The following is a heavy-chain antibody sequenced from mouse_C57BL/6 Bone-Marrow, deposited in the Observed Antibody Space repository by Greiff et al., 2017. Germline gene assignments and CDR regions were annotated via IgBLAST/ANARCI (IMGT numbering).Heavy chain of an antibody. Sequence: VKLQESGAELARPGASVKLSCKASGYTFTSYGISWVKQRTGQGLEWIGEIYPRSGNTYYNEKFKGKATLTADKSSSTAYMELRSLTSEDSAVYFCARRGLRRIYYAMDYWGQGTSVTVSA. D-gene: IGHD2-4*01. V-gene: IGHV1-81*01. CDR1: GYTFTSYG. CDR3: ARRGLRRIYYAMDY. J-gene: IGHJ4*01. CDR2: IYPRSGNT.